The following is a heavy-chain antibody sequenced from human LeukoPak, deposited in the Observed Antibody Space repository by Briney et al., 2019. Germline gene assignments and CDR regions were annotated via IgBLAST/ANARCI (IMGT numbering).Heavy chain of an antibody. CDR3: AVEVYRGGDCCHFDY. CDR2: INFDGTDT. CDR1: GFTFSSHW. D-gene: IGHD2-21*02. Sequence: PGGSLRLSCAASGFTFSSHWMHWVRQVPGKGLVWLSHINFDGTDTNYADSVKGRFTISRDNAKSTLYLQMNSLRVEDTALYYCAVEVYRGGDCCHFDYWGQGTLVTVSS. J-gene: IGHJ4*02. V-gene: IGHV3-74*01.